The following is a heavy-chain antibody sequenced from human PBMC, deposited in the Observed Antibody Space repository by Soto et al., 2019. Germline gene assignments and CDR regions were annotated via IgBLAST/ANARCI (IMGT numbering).Heavy chain of an antibody. Sequence: ASVKVSCKASGYTFTGYAMHWVRQAPGQRLEWMGWINAGNGNTKYSQKFQGRVTITRDTSASTAYMELSSLRSEDTAVYYCARGPGVVVAAKWFDPWGQGTLVTVS. CDR1: GYTFTGYA. CDR3: ARGPGVVVAAKWFDP. J-gene: IGHJ5*02. CDR2: INAGNGNT. D-gene: IGHD2-15*01. V-gene: IGHV1-3*01.